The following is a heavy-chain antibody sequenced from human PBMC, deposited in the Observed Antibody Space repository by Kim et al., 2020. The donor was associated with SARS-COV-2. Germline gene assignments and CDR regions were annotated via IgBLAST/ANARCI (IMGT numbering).Heavy chain of an antibody. CDR1: GYTFTGYY. V-gene: IGHV1-2*02. CDR2: INPNSGGT. D-gene: IGHD3-22*01. CDR3: AREGITYYYDSSGLHAFDI. Sequence: ASVKVSCKASGYTFTGYYMHWVRQAPGQGLEWMGWINPNSGGTNYAQKFQGRVTMTRDTSISTAYMELSRLRSDDTAVYYCAREGITYYYDSSGLHAFDIWGQGTMVTVSS. J-gene: IGHJ3*02.